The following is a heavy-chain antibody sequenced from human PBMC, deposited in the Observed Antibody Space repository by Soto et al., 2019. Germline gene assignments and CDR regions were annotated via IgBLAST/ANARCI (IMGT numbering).Heavy chain of an antibody. CDR2: ISGSSSAT. Sequence: EVQLVESGGGLVQPGGSLRLSCAASGFALNDYNMKWVRQAPGKGLEWVSAISGSSSATYYADSVKGRFTISRDNAKNSLYLQMNNRRAEDTAIYYCVRDWAYSFDYWGQGTLVTVSS. CDR1: GFALNDYN. J-gene: IGHJ4*02. V-gene: IGHV3-48*01. CDR3: VRDWAYSFDY. D-gene: IGHD2-21*01.